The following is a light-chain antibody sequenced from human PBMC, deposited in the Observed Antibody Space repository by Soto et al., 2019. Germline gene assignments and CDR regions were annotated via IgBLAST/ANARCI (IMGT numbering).Light chain of an antibody. Sequence: DIVMTQSPDSLAVSLGERAIINCKSSESLLYNSNNKNYLAWYQQRPGQPPNLLMYWASTRESGVPDRFSGSGSGTDFTLTISSLQAEDVAVCYCQQYFITPYTFGRGTKLEIK. CDR2: WAS. CDR1: ESLLYNSNNKNY. CDR3: QQYFITPYT. V-gene: IGKV4-1*01. J-gene: IGKJ2*01.